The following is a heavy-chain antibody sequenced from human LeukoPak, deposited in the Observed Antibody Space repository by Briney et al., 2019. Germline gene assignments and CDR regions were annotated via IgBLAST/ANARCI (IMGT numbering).Heavy chain of an antibody. J-gene: IGHJ6*04. V-gene: IGHV3-23*01. CDR1: GFTFDSYD. CDR2: TSASGGRT. Sequence: GGSLRLSCAASGFTFDSYDMSWVRQAPGKGLECVSGTSASGGRTYYADSVKGRFTISRDNSKNTLYLQMNSLRAEDTAVYYCTLTLVRGRVYGMDVWGEGTTVTVSS. D-gene: IGHD3-10*01. CDR3: TLTLVRGRVYGMDV.